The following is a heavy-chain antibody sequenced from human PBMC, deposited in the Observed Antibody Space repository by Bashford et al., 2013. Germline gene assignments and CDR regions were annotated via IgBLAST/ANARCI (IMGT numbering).Heavy chain of an antibody. CDR1: GYTFTNYG. D-gene: IGHD7-27*01. V-gene: IGHV1-18*01. CDR3: ARPTNWGPSGGQLDY. Sequence: ASVKVSCKASGYTFTNYGISWVRQAPGQGLEWMGWISGYNDNTKYAQKLQGRVTVTTDTSTNTAYMELRSLRSDDTAVYYCARPTNWGPSGGQLDYWGQGTLVTVSS. CDR2: ISGYNDNT. J-gene: IGHJ4*02.